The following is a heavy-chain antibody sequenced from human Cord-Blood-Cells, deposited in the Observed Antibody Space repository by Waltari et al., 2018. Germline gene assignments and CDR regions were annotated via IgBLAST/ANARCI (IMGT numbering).Heavy chain of an antibody. V-gene: IGHV1-2*04. J-gene: IGHJ1*01. D-gene: IGHD6-13*01. CDR2: INPNSGGT. CDR3: ATIAAAGAEYFQH. Sequence: MHWVRQAPGQGLEWMGWINPNSGGTNYAQKFQGWVTMTRDTSISTAYMELSRLRSDDTAVYYCATIAAAGAEYFQHWGQGTLVTVSS.